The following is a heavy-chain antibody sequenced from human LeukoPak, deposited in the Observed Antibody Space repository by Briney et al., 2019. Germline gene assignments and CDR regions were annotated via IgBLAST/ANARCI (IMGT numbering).Heavy chain of an antibody. CDR1: RFTFSSYS. D-gene: IGHD4-23*01. V-gene: IGHV3-21*01. CDR3: ALPRDRWQTVPPDY. Sequence: GGSLRLSCAASRFTFSSYSMNWVRQAPGKGLEWVSSISSSSSYIYYADSVKGRFTISRDNAKNSLYLQMNSLRAEDTAVYYCALPRDRWQTVPPDYWGQGTLVTVSS. CDR2: ISSSSSYI. J-gene: IGHJ4*02.